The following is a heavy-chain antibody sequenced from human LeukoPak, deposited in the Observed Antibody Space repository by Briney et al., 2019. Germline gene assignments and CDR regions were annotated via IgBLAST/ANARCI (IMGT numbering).Heavy chain of an antibody. J-gene: IGHJ4*02. V-gene: IGHV4-61*08. CDR1: TGSISSGVYY. CDR2: IYYSGST. D-gene: IGHD1-26*01. Sequence: PSQTLSLTCPVSTGSISSGVYYWSWIRQHPGKGLEWIGYIYYSGSTNYNPSLKSRVTISVDTSKNQFSLKLSSVTAADTAVYYCARDSGSYLNFDYWGQGTLVTVSS. CDR3: ARDSGSYLNFDY.